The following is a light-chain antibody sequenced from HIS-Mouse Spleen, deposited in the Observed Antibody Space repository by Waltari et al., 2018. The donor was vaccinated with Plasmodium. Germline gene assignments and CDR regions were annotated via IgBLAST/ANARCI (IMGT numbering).Light chain of an antibody. V-gene: IGKV3-15*01. CDR2: GAS. J-gene: IGKJ3*01. CDR3: QQYNNWSFT. Sequence: EIVMTQSPATLSVSPGERPTLSCRASQRVSSNLAWYQQKPGQAPSLLIYGASTRATGIPARFSGSGSGTEFTLTISSLQSEDFAVYYCQQYNNWSFTFGPGTKVDIK. CDR1: QRVSSN.